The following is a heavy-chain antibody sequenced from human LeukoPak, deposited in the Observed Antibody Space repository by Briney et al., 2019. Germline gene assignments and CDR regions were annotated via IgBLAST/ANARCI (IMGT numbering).Heavy chain of an antibody. CDR3: AKEPGVRVYYYGMDV. D-gene: IGHD3-10*01. CDR1: GFTFSSYA. Sequence: GGSLRLSCAASGFTFSSYAMSWVRQAPGKGLEWVSAISGSGGSTYYADSVKGRFTISRDNSKNTLYLQMNSLRAEDAAVYYCAKEPGVRVYYYGMDVWGQGTTVTVSS. V-gene: IGHV3-23*01. J-gene: IGHJ6*02. CDR2: ISGSGGST.